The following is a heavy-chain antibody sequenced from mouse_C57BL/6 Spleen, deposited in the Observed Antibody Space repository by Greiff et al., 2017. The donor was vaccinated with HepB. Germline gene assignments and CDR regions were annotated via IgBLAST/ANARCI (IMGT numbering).Heavy chain of an antibody. CDR2: IHPNSGST. Sequence: VQLQQPGAELVKPGASVKLSCKASGYTFTSYWMHWVKQRPGQGLEWIGMIHPNSGSTNYNEKFKSKATLTVDKSSSTAYMQLSSLTSEDSAVYYCARGTAQATTLDYWGQGTTLTVSS. V-gene: IGHV1-64*01. CDR3: ARGTAQATTLDY. CDR1: GYTFTSYW. D-gene: IGHD3-2*02. J-gene: IGHJ2*01.